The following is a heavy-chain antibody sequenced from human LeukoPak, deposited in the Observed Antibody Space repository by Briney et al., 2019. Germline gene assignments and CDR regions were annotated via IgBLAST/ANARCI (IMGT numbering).Heavy chain of an antibody. V-gene: IGHV3-23*01. CDR2: ISGSGGST. CDR1: GFTFSSYG. CDR3: ARDPYSGAYGDTYYYFMDV. J-gene: IGHJ6*03. D-gene: IGHD1-26*01. Sequence: GGSLRLSCAASGFTFSSYGMSWVRQAPGKGLEWVSAISGSGGSTYYADSVKGRFTISRDNSKNSLYLQMNSLRAEDTAVYYCARDPYSGAYGDTYYYFMDVWGKGTTVTISS.